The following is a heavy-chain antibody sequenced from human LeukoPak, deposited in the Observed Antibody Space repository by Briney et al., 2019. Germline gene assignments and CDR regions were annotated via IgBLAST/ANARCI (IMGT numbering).Heavy chain of an antibody. D-gene: IGHD6-19*01. CDR1: GFTFSSDW. Sequence: PGGSLRLSCAVSGFTFSSDWMHWVRQAPGKGLMWVSRINSDGTSTGYADSVKGRFPISRDNAKNRLCLQMNSLRAEDTAVYYCVTSGWSRGSYWGQGTLVTVSS. V-gene: IGHV3-74*01. J-gene: IGHJ4*02. CDR2: INSDGTST. CDR3: VTSGWSRGSY.